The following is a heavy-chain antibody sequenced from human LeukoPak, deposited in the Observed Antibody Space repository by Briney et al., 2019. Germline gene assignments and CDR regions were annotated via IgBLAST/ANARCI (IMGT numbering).Heavy chain of an antibody. V-gene: IGHV4-34*01. CDR2: INHSGSA. D-gene: IGHD3-10*01. J-gene: IGHJ4*02. Sequence: ESLRLSCVASGFTFSSYWMSWIRQPPGKGLEWIGEINHSGSANYNPSLKSRVTISVDTSKNQFSLKLSSVTAADTAVYYCARNMVRGAPIDYWGQGTLVTVSS. CDR3: ARNMVRGAPIDY. CDR1: GFTFSSYW.